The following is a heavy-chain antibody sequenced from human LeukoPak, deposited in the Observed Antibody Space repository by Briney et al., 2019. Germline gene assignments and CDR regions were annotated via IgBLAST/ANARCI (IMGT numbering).Heavy chain of an antibody. CDR2: ISGSGFNT. CDR1: RFTFSSYA. J-gene: IGHJ4*02. CDR3: AKRGVGIAAAIDY. D-gene: IGHD6-13*01. Sequence: GGSLRLSCAASRFTFSSYAMTWVRQAPGKGLEWVSGISGSGFNTYYADSVKGRFTISRDNSKNTLYLQMNSLRAEDAAVYYCAKRGVGIAAAIDYWGQGTLVTVSS. V-gene: IGHV3-23*01.